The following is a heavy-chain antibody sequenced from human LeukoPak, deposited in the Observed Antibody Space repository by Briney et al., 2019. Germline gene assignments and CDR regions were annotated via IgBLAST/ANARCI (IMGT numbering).Heavy chain of an antibody. J-gene: IGHJ4*02. CDR2: IYPGDSDT. CDR3: ARGGYYGSGSYYSFDY. V-gene: IGHV5-51*01. CDR1: GYSFTSYW. Sequence: GESLKISCKGSGYSFTSYWIGWVRQMPGKGLEWMGIIYPGDSDTRYSPSFQGQVTISADKSINTAYLQRSSLKASDTAMYYCARGGYYGSGSYYSFDYWGREPWSPSPQ. D-gene: IGHD3-10*01.